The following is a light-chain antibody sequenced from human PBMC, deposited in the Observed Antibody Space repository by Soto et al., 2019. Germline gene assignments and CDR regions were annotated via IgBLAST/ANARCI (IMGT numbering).Light chain of an antibody. CDR2: WAS. Sequence: DIVMTQSPDSLAVSLGERATINCKSSQSVLYSSNNKNYLAWYQQKPGQPPKLLIYWASTRESGVPDRLSGSGSGTDFTLTISSLQAEDVAVYYCQQYSSSSGYTFGQGTKLEIK. J-gene: IGKJ2*01. V-gene: IGKV4-1*01. CDR1: QSVLYSSNNKNY. CDR3: QQYSSSSGYT.